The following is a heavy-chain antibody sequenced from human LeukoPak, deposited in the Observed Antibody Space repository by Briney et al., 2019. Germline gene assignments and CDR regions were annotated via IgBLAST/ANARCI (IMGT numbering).Heavy chain of an antibody. J-gene: IGHJ4*02. Sequence: ASVKVSCKASGYTFTGYYLHWVRQAPGQGLEWMGWIHPNSGGTNYAQKFQGRVTMTRDTSTSTVYMELSSLRSEDTAVYYCARPSGYDGGAYDYWGQGTLVTVSS. V-gene: IGHV1-2*02. CDR1: GYTFTGYY. CDR2: IHPNSGGT. CDR3: ARPSGYDGGAYDY. D-gene: IGHD5-12*01.